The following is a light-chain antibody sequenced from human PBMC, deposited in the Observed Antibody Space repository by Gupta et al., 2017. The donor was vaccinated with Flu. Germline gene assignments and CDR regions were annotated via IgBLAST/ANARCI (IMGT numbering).Light chain of an antibody. V-gene: IGLV1-40*01. J-gene: IGLJ2*01. CDR3: QSYDSSLSGVV. CDR2: GNS. Sequence: QSVLTPPPSVSGAPGQRVTISCTGRSSNIGAGYDVHWYQQLPGTAPKLLIYGNSNRPSGVPDRFSGSKSVTSASLAITGLQAEDEADYYCQSYDSSLSGVVFGGGTKLTVL. CDR1: SSNIGAGYD.